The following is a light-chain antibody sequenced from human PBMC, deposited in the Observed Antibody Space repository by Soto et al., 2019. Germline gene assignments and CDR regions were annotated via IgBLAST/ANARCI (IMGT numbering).Light chain of an antibody. Sequence: QSVLTQPPSASGSPGQSVTISCTGTSSDVGGYNYVSWYQQYPGRAPKLMIYEVTKRPSGVPDRFSGSKSGNTASLTVSGCQAEDEADSYCSSYAASNNFYFVFGGGTQLTVL. CDR1: SSDVGGYNY. V-gene: IGLV2-8*01. CDR2: EVT. CDR3: SSYAASNNFYFV. J-gene: IGLJ3*02.